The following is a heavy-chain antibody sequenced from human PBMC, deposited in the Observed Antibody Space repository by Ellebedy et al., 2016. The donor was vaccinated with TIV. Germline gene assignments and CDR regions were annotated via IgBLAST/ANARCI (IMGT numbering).Heavy chain of an antibody. CDR3: ARRIVEQRDSSAGNWLNP. J-gene: IGHJ5*02. CDR1: GGSISSSSYN. V-gene: IGHV4-39*07. D-gene: IGHD2-21*01. CDR2: TYYSGSA. Sequence: SETLSLXXTVSGGSISSSSYNWGWIRQPPGKGLEWIGNTYYSGSAHYNPSLKSRVTISLDTSKKQFSLNLRSVTAADTAMYYCARRIVEQRDSSAGNWLNPWGQGILVTVSS.